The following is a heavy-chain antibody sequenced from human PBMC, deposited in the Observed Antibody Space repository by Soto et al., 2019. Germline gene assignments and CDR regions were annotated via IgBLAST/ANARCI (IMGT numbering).Heavy chain of an antibody. J-gene: IGHJ4*02. CDR1: GGTITTGGHF. CDR2: IYYSGTT. V-gene: IGHV4-31*03. D-gene: IGHD1-26*01. CDR3: ARVVSGSYLDY. Sequence: QVQLQESGPGLVKASQTLFLTCTVSGGTITTGGHFWSWIRQYPGEGLEWIGYIYYSGTTHYNPFLKSRANISIATSKNQISLTLSSVTAADTAVYYCARVVSGSYLDYWGQGTLVTVSS.